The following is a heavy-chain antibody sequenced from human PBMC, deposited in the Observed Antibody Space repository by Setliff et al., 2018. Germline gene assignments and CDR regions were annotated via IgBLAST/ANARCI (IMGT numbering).Heavy chain of an antibody. V-gene: IGHV3-48*04. CDR1: GFTFSDYS. Sequence: QTGGSLRLSCTASGFTFSDYSMSWIRQAPGEGLEWISYIDKSGSTKYYTDSVKGRFTISRDNAKNSLYLQMNSLRAEDTAVYYCARDSSPDLPLSPTPMAPLGYWGQGTLVTVSS. D-gene: IGHD5-18*01. CDR2: IDKSGSTK. CDR3: ARDSSPDLPLSPTPMAPLGY. J-gene: IGHJ4*02.